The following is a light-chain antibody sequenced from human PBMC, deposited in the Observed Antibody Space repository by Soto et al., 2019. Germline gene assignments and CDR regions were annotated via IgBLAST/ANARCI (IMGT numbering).Light chain of an antibody. Sequence: DIVMTQSPDSLAVSLGERATINCKSSQSVLYSSNNKNYLAWYQQKPGQSPKLLIYWASTRESGVPDRFSGSGSGTDFTLTISSLQAEDVAVCPWTFGQGTKVEIK. CDR1: QSVLYSSNNKNY. CDR2: WAS. J-gene: IGKJ1*01. CDR3: T. V-gene: IGKV4-1*01.